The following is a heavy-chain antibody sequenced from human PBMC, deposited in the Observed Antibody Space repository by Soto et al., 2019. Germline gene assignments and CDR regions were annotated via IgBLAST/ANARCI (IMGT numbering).Heavy chain of an antibody. Sequence: ASVKVSCKASGYTFTSYGISWVRQAPGQGLEWMGWISAYNGNANYAQKLQGRVTMTTDTSTSTAYMELRSLRSDDTAVYYCARISCFGPPTYYYDSSGINWFDPWGQGTLVTVSS. CDR2: ISAYNGNA. CDR1: GYTFTSYG. D-gene: IGHD3-22*01. CDR3: ARISCFGPPTYYYDSSGINWFDP. J-gene: IGHJ5*02. V-gene: IGHV1-18*01.